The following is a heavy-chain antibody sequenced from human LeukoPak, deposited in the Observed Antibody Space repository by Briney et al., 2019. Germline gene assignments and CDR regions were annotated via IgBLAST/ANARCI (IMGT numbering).Heavy chain of an antibody. CDR2: IIPIFGTA. CDR3: ARDPQYSSSWGIFDY. V-gene: IGHV1-69*13. CDR1: GGTFSSYA. Sequence: GASVKVSCKASGGTFSSYAISWVRQAPGQGLEWMGGIIPIFGTANYAQKFQGRVTITADESTSTAYMELSRLRSEDTAVYYCARDPQYSSSWGIFDYWGQGTLVTVSS. D-gene: IGHD6-13*01. J-gene: IGHJ4*02.